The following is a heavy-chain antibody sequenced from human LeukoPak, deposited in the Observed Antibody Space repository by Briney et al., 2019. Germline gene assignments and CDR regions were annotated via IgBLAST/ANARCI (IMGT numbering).Heavy chain of an antibody. V-gene: IGHV3-21*01. CDR1: GFTFSSYS. CDR3: ARGALYDYGDYVAFDI. CDR2: ISSSSSYI. J-gene: IGHJ3*02. Sequence: PGGSLRLSCAASGFTFSSYSMNWVRQAPGKGLEWVSSISSSSSYIYYADSVKGRFTISRDNAKNSLYLQMNSLRAEDTAVYYCARGALYDYGDYVAFDIWGQGTMVTVSS. D-gene: IGHD4-17*01.